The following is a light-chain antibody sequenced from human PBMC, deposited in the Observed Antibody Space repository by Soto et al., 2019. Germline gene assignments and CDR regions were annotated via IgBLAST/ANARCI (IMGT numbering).Light chain of an antibody. CDR3: QQYSDWPPWR. V-gene: IGKV3-11*01. Sequence: EIVLTQSPATLSLSPGERATLSCRASPSVTNFLAWYQQKPGQAPRLLIYGAFNRATGIPARFSGSGSGTDFTLTISSLQSEDFAVYYCQQYSDWPPWRFGQGTKVEIK. J-gene: IGKJ1*01. CDR2: GAF. CDR1: PSVTNF.